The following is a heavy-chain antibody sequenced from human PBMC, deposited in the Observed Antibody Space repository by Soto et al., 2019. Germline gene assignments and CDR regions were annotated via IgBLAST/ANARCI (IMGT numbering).Heavy chain of an antibody. Sequence: ASVKVSCKASGYTFTSYAMHWVRQAPGQRLEWMGWINAGNGNTKYSQKFQGRFTITMDTSASTAYMELSSLRSEDTAVYYCARERLYSSSSSVYYYGMDVWGQGTTVTVSS. CDR1: GYTFTSYA. CDR2: INAGNGNT. CDR3: ARERLYSSSSSVYYYGMDV. D-gene: IGHD6-6*01. V-gene: IGHV1-3*01. J-gene: IGHJ6*02.